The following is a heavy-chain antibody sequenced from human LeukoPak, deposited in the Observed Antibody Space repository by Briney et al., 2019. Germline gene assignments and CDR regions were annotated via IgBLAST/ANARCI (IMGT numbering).Heavy chain of an antibody. D-gene: IGHD6-13*01. CDR1: GYSFTSYW. CDR2: IYPGDSGT. Sequence: GESLKISCKGSGYSFTSYWIGWVRQMPGKGLEWMGIIYPGDSGTRYSPSFQGQVTISADKSISTAYLQWSSLKASDTAMYYCARRSEGSSSWYRYNWFDPWGQGTLVTVSS. V-gene: IGHV5-51*01. CDR3: ARRSEGSSSWYRYNWFDP. J-gene: IGHJ5*02.